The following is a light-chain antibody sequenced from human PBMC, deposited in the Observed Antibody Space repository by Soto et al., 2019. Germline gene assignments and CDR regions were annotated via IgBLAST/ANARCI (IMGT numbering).Light chain of an antibody. Sequence: EIVLTQSPATLSLSPGERATLSCRASQSVSSYLAWYQQKPGPAPRLLIYDASNTPTGIPARFSGSGSATDFTLTISSLEPEDFSVYYCQQLSNWPITFGPGTKVDIK. J-gene: IGKJ3*01. CDR1: QSVSSY. CDR3: QQLSNWPIT. V-gene: IGKV3-11*01. CDR2: DAS.